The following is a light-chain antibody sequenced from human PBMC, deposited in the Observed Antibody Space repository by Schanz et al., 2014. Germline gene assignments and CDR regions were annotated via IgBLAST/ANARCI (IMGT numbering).Light chain of an antibody. Sequence: QSVLTQPPSASGTPGQRVTVSCSGSNSNIGSKSVNWYQHLPGTAPKLLIYANNQRPSGVPDRFSASKSGTSASLAISGLQSEDEAHYYCAAWDDSLNGHVVFGGGTKLTV. J-gene: IGLJ2*01. V-gene: IGLV1-44*01. CDR2: ANN. CDR1: NSNIGSKS. CDR3: AAWDDSLNGHVV.